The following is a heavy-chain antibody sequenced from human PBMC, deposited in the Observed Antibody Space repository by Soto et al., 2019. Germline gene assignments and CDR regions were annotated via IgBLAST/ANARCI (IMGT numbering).Heavy chain of an antibody. CDR3: ARESEDLTSNFDY. V-gene: IGHV3-7*01. CDR1: GFTFSSYW. J-gene: IGHJ4*02. CDR2: INKDGSEK. Sequence: GGSLRLSCAASGFTFSSYWMSWVRQAPGKGLEWVAHINKDGSEKYYVDSVKGRFTISRDNAKNSLYLEMNSLRAEDTAVYYCARESEDLTSNFDYWGQGTLVTVSS.